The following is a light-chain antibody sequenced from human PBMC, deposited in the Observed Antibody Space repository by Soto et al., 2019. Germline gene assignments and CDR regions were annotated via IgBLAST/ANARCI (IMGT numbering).Light chain of an antibody. CDR1: SNDVGGYNY. Sequence: QSVLTKPPSASGSPGQSVTISCTGTSNDVGGYNYVSWYQQHPGKAPKLMIYEVNKRPSGVPDRFSGSKSGNTASLTVSGLQAEDEADYYCSSFAVSNSFVFGTGTKVPVL. CDR3: SSFAVSNSFV. CDR2: EVN. J-gene: IGLJ1*01. V-gene: IGLV2-8*01.